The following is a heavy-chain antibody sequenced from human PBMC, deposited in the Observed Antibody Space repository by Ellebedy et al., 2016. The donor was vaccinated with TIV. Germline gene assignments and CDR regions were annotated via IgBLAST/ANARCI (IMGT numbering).Heavy chain of an antibody. Sequence: AASVKVSCKASGYTFSRYYMHWVRQAPGQGLEWMGIINPSGSSTDFAHKFQDRVTMTRDTSTRTVYMELSSLTSEDTAVYYCARAEEQQLVSSLGFFYYGLDVWGQGTTVTVSS. D-gene: IGHD6-13*01. J-gene: IGHJ6*02. CDR1: GYTFSRYY. V-gene: IGHV1-46*01. CDR3: ARAEEQQLVSSLGFFYYGLDV. CDR2: INPSGSST.